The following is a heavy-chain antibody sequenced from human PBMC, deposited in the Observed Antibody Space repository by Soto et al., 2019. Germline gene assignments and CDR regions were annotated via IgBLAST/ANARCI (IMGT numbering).Heavy chain of an antibody. Sequence: GGSLRLSCAASGFTFSTCAMNWVRQAPGKGLEWVSGISDSGVSSYYADSVKGRFTISRDNSKNTLHLQMNSLRAEDTAVYYCAKQGNGHNTDYWGQGTLVTVSS. CDR1: GFTFSTCA. J-gene: IGHJ4*02. V-gene: IGHV3-23*01. CDR2: ISDSGVSS. D-gene: IGHD2-8*01. CDR3: AKQGNGHNTDY.